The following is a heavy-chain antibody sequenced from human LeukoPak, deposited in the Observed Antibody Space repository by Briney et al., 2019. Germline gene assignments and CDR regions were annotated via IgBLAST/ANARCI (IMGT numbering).Heavy chain of an antibody. CDR3: ATDRYGGYGMDV. V-gene: IGHV1-24*01. D-gene: IGHD4-23*01. CDR2: FDPEDGET. J-gene: IGHJ6*02. CDR1: GYTLTELS. Sequence: ASVKVSCKVSGYTLTELSMHWVRQAPGKGLEWMGGFDPEDGETIYAQKFQGRVTVTEDTSTDTAYMELSSLRSEDTAVYYCATDRYGGYGMDVWGQGTTVTVSS.